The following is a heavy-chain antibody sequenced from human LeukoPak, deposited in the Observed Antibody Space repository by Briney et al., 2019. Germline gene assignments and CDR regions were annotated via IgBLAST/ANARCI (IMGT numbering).Heavy chain of an antibody. V-gene: IGHV5-51*01. J-gene: IGHJ4*02. Sequence: GESLKISCKGSGYSFTSYWVGWVRQMPGKGLEWMGIIYPGDSGSRYSPSFQGQVTISADRSISTAYLQWSSLKASDSAMYYCARHPGPYCGGDCYEVFEYWGQGTLVTVSS. CDR1: GYSFTSYW. D-gene: IGHD2-21*02. CDR3: ARHPGPYCGGDCYEVFEY. CDR2: IYPGDSGS.